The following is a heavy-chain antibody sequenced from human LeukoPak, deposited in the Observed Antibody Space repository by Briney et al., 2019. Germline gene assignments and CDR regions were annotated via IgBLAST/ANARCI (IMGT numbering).Heavy chain of an antibody. Sequence: SETLSLTCTVSGGSISSGDYSWSWIRQPPGKGLEWIGYIYYSGSTYYNPSLKSRVTISVDTSKNQFSLKLSSVTAADTAVYYCAGYTVTTSGSIDYWGQGTLVTVSS. CDR3: AGYTVTTSGSIDY. V-gene: IGHV4-30-4*08. J-gene: IGHJ4*02. CDR1: GGSISSGDYS. D-gene: IGHD4-17*01. CDR2: IYYSGST.